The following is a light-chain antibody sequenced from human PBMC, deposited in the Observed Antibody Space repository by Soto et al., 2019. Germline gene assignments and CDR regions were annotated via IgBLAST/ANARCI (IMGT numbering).Light chain of an antibody. CDR2: GAS. J-gene: IGKJ2*01. V-gene: IGKV3D-15*03. Sequence: VMPQSPATLSFSPTDTDTLSCRASQSIRSYLARYHQKTIHAPSLLIYGASMRATGVTTRFSGSVSGTGFTLTNSILQSEDFAVYLCQHHKYRPPHYTF. CDR1: QSIRSY. CDR3: QHHKYRPPHYT.